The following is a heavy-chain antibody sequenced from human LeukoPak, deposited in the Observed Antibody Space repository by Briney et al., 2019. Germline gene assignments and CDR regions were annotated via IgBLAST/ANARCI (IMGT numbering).Heavy chain of an antibody. D-gene: IGHD5-24*01. CDR1: GFSFSIYG. J-gene: IGHJ4*02. CDR2: IWYDGSNK. V-gene: IGHV3-33*06. CDR3: AKGPLEMAKGDFDY. Sequence: PGGSLRLSCAASGFSFSIYGMHWVRQAPGKGLEWVAVIWYDGSNKYYVDSVKGRFTISRDNSKNTLYLQMNSLRAEDTAVYYCAKGPLEMAKGDFDYWGQGTLVTVSS.